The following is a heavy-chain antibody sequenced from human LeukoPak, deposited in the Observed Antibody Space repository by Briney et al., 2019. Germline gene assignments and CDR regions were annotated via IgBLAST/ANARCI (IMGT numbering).Heavy chain of an antibody. CDR3: ARESDTAMNDY. Sequence: SETLSLTCTVSGGSVSSYYWSWIRQPPGKGLEWIGYIYYSGSTNYNPSLKSRVTISVDTSKNQFSLKLSSVTAADTAVYYCARESDTAMNDYWGQGTLVTVSS. CDR1: GGSVSSYY. J-gene: IGHJ4*02. V-gene: IGHV4-59*02. CDR2: IYYSGST. D-gene: IGHD5-18*01.